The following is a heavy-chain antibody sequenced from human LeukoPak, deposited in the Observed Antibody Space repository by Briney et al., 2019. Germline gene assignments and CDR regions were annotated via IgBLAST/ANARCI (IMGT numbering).Heavy chain of an antibody. J-gene: IGHJ4*02. V-gene: IGHV4-30-2*01. CDR2: IHHGGTS. CDR3: TTYHDYGGNRVDY. Sequence: SETLSFTCAVSSGFISSGGYSWSWIRQPPGKGLEWVGYIHHGGTSCSSPSLKSRVTISVDRSNNQFSLSLSSMTAADTAVYYCTTYHDYGGNRVDYWGQGILVTVSS. CDR1: SGFISSGGYS. D-gene: IGHD4-23*01.